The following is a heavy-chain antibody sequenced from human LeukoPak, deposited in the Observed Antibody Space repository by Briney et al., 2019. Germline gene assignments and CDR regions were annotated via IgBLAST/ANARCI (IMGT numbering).Heavy chain of an antibody. V-gene: IGHV3-53*01. J-gene: IGHJ4*02. CDR1: GFTVSSNF. CDR2: IYSGGST. Sequence: GGSLRLSCAASGFTVSSNFMSWVRQAPGKGLEWVSVIYSGGSTYYADSVKGRFTISRDNSKNTLYLQMNSLRAEDTAVYYCARDWGDIASLDYWGQGTLVTVSS. CDR3: ARDWGDIASLDY. D-gene: IGHD5-12*01.